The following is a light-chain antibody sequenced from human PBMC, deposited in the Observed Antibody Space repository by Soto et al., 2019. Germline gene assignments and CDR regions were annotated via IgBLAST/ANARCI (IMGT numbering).Light chain of an antibody. CDR3: CSYADGSIYF. CDR1: SRDVGAYDY. CDR2: YVD. Sequence: QSVLTQPASVSWSPGQSITISCTGTSRDVGAYDYVSWYLQYPDKAPQLLIYYVDHRPSGVSSRFSGSKSGNTASLTISGLQAEDEGDYYCCSYADGSIYFFGTGTTVTVL. J-gene: IGLJ1*01. V-gene: IGLV2-14*03.